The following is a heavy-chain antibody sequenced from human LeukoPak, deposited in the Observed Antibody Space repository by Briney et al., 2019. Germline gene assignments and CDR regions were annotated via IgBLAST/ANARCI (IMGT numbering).Heavy chain of an antibody. V-gene: IGHV3-74*01. Sequence: GGSLRLSCAASGNYWMHWVRQAPGKGLVWVSHINSDGSWTSYADSVKGRFTISKDNAKNTVYLQMNSLRAEDTAVYFCVSFYETYWGRGTLVTVSS. CDR3: VSFYETY. D-gene: IGHD2/OR15-2a*01. J-gene: IGHJ4*02. CDR2: INSDGSWT. CDR1: GNYW.